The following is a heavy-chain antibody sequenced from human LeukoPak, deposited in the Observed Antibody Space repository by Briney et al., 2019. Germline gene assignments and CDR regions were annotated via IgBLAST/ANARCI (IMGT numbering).Heavy chain of an antibody. J-gene: IGHJ4*02. V-gene: IGHV4-34*01. CDR3: ARDSYDILTGYYLPYDY. Sequence: QTSETLSLTCAVYGGSFSGYYWSWIRQPPGKGLEWIGEINHSGSTNYNPSLKSRVTISVDTSKNQFSLKLSSVTAADTAVYYCARDSYDILTGYYLPYDYWGQGTLVTVSS. CDR2: INHSGST. D-gene: IGHD3-9*01. CDR1: GGSFSGYY.